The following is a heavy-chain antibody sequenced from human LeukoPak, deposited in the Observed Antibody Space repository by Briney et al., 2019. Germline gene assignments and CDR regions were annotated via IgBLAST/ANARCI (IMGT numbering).Heavy chain of an antibody. CDR3: ARDLTSYYDLWSGYFLPNWFDP. J-gene: IGHJ5*02. CDR2: INPSGGST. Sequence: ASVKVSCKASGYTFTSYYMHWVRQAPGQGLEWMGIINPSGGSTSYAQKFQGRVTMTRDTSTSTVYMELSGLRSEDTAVYYCARDLTSYYDLWSGYFLPNWFDPWGQGTLVTVSS. V-gene: IGHV1-46*01. CDR1: GYTFTSYY. D-gene: IGHD3-3*01.